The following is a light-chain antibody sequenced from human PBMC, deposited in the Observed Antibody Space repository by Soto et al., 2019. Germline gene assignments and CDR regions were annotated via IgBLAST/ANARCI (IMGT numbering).Light chain of an antibody. CDR1: SSDVGGYDF. V-gene: IGLV2-14*01. Sequence: QSVLTQPASVSGSPGQSITISCTGTSSDVGGYDFVSWYQQHPGKAPKLMIYEVSNRPSGVSDRFSGSKSGNTASLTISGLQAEDGAEYYCSSYTSSSTLVFGGGTKLTVL. J-gene: IGLJ2*01. CDR3: SSYTSSSTLV. CDR2: EVS.